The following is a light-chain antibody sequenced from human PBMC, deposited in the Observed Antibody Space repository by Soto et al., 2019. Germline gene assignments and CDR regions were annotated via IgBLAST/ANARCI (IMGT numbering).Light chain of an antibody. CDR3: ASHTTTNTRV. CDR1: SSDVGAYDY. V-gene: IGLV2-14*03. Sequence: SVLTQPASVSGSPGQSIAISCTGTSSDVGAYDYVSWYQQHPDRAPRLVIYEVSNRPSGVSNRFSGSKSVSTATLTISGLQAEDEADYYCASHTTTNTRVFGTGTKVTVL. J-gene: IGLJ1*01. CDR2: EVS.